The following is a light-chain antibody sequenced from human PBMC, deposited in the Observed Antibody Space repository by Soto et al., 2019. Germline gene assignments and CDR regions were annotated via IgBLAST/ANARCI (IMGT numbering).Light chain of an antibody. CDR3: QQYYSTPWT. V-gene: IGKV4-1*01. CDR2: WAS. CDR1: QSVLYSSNNQNY. Sequence: DIVMTQSPDSLGVSLGERATINCKSSQSVLYSSNNQNYLAWYQQKPGQPPNLLIYWASTRESGVPDQFSGSGSGTDSTLTISSLQAEDVAVYYCQQYYSTPWTFGQGTKVEIK. J-gene: IGKJ1*01.